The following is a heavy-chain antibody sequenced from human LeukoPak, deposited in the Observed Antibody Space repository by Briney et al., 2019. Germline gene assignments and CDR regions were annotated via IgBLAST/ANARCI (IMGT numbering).Heavy chain of an antibody. Sequence: ASVKVSCKASGHTSTTYAIHWVRQAPGQGLEWMGWINAGNGNIKYSQKFQGRVTITGDTSASTAYMELSSLRSEDTAVYYCARGYCSSTSCYMDVWGQGITVTVSS. V-gene: IGHV1-3*01. J-gene: IGHJ6*02. CDR3: ARGYCSSTSCYMDV. CDR2: INAGNGNI. D-gene: IGHD2-2*01. CDR1: GHTSTTYA.